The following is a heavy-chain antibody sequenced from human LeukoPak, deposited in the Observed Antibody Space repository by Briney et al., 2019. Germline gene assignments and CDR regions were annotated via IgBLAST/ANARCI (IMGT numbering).Heavy chain of an antibody. V-gene: IGHV3-30-3*01. CDR3: ARDNWNYGVVAFDI. CDR1: GFTFSSYA. J-gene: IGHJ3*02. D-gene: IGHD1-7*01. Sequence: PGGSLRLSCAASGFTFSSYAMHWVRQAPGKGLEWVAVISYDGSNKYYADSVKGRFTISRDNSKNTLYLQMNSLRAEDTAMYYCARDNWNYGVVAFDIWGQGTMVTVSS. CDR2: ISYDGSNK.